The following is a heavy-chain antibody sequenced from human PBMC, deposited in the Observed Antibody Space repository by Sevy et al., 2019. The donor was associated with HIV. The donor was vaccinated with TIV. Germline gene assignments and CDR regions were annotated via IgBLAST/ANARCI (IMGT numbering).Heavy chain of an antibody. CDR2: IKSKTDGGTT. D-gene: IGHD3-22*01. V-gene: IGHV3-15*01. J-gene: IGHJ4*02. CDR3: TTDVGGYYYDSSGYYYLDY. Sequence: GSLRLSCAASGFTFSNAWMSWVRQAPGKGLEWVGRIKSKTDGGTTDYAAPVKGRFTISRDDSKNTLYLQMNSLKTEDTAVYYCTTDVGGYYYDSSGYYYLDYWGQGTLVTVSS. CDR1: GFTFSNAW.